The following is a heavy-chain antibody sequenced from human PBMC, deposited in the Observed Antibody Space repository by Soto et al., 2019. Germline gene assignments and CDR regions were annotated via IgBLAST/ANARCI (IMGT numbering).Heavy chain of an antibody. J-gene: IGHJ6*02. CDR3: ARDGADYDILTGYYDHYYHGMDV. V-gene: IGHV3-21*06. Sequence: PGGSLRLSCVASGFAFRSYGMNWVRQAPGKGLEWVSSISTSSSAIYYTDSVKGRFTISRDNARNSLYLQMKSLRAEDTAVYFCARDGADYDILTGYYDHYYHGMDVWGQGTTVTVSS. CDR2: ISTSSSAI. CDR1: GFAFRSYG. D-gene: IGHD3-9*01.